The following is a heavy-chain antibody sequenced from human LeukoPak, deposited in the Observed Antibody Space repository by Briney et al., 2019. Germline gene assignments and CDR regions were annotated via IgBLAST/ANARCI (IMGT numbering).Heavy chain of an antibody. D-gene: IGHD3-10*01. CDR3: AREDGSGSSEY. CDR1: GFTFSSYG. CDR2: IWYDGSNK. J-gene: IGHJ4*02. V-gene: IGHV3-33*01. Sequence: GRSLRLSCAASGFTFSSYGMHWVRQAPGKGLEWVAVIWYDGSNKYYADSVKGRFTISRDNSKNTLYLQMNSLRAEDTAVYYCAREDGSGSSEYWGQGTLVTVSS.